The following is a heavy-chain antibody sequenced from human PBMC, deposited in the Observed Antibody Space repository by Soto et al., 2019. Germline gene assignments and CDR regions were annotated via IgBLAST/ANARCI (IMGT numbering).Heavy chain of an antibody. J-gene: IGHJ5*02. CDR2: INPNSGGT. CDR3: ARYYYDSSGYRFHP. CDR1: SHSFPVYY. V-gene: IGHV1-2*02. Sequence: AYGQVSYTATSHSFPVYYMHWVLEAPGQGLEWMGWINPNSGGTNYAQKFQGRVTMTRDTSISTAYMELSRLRSDDTAVYYCARYYYDSSGYRFHPWGQVTVVPVSS. D-gene: IGHD3-22*01.